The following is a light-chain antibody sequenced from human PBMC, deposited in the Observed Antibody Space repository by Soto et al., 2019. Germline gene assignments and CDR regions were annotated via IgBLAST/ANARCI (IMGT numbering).Light chain of an antibody. CDR1: QSVSSSQ. V-gene: IGKV3-20*01. CDR3: QQYGSSPIT. Sequence: IVWTQSPATLSLSTGARATLSCRASQSVSSSQLAWYQQKPGQAPRLLMYGASSRATGIPDRLSGSGSGTDFTLTISRLEPEDFAVYYCQQYGSSPITFGQGTRLAI. CDR2: GAS. J-gene: IGKJ5*01.